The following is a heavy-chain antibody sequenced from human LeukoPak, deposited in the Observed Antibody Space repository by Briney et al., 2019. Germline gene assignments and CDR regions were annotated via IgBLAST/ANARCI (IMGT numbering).Heavy chain of an antibody. CDR2: IYYSGST. D-gene: IGHD2-2*01. CDR1: GGSISSYY. CDR3: ARVLGYCSSTSCHGGYYFDY. J-gene: IGHJ4*02. V-gene: IGHV4-59*12. Sequence: PSETLSLTCTVSGGSISSYYWSWIRQPPGKGLEWIGYIYYSGSTNYNPSLKSRVTISVDTSKNQFSLKLSSVTAADTAVYYCARVLGYCSSTSCHGGYYFDYWGQGTLVTVSS.